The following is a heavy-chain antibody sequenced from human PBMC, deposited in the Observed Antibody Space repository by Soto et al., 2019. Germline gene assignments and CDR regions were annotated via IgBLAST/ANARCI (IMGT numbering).Heavy chain of an antibody. CDR3: ARVGGGGTVVGDYYYGMDF. V-gene: IGHV3-48*03. CDR2: ISSSGTNR. D-gene: IGHD1-26*01. Sequence: EVQLVESGGGLVQPGGSLRLSCAASGFTFSSYEMNWVRQAPGKGLEWVSYISSSGTNRYYADSVKGRFTISRESAKNSLYLQINSLRAEDTGVYYCARVGGGGTVVGDYYYGMDFWGQGTTVTVSS. J-gene: IGHJ6*02. CDR1: GFTFSSYE.